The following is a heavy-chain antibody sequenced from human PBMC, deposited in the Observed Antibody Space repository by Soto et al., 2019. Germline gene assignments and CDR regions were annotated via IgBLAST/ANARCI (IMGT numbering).Heavy chain of an antibody. CDR3: ARGYYDFWSGYYYYYYYGMDV. D-gene: IGHD3-3*01. Sequence: ASVKVSCKASGGTFSSYAISWVRQAPGQGLEWMGGIIPIFGTANYAQKFQGRVTITADESTSTAYMELSSLRSEDTAVYYCARGYYDFWSGYYYYYYYGMDVWGQGTTVTVSS. CDR2: IIPIFGTA. V-gene: IGHV1-69*13. J-gene: IGHJ6*02. CDR1: GGTFSSYA.